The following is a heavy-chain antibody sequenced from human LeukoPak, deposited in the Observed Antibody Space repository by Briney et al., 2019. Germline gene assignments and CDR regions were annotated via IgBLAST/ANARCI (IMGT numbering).Heavy chain of an antibody. D-gene: IGHD1-26*01. CDR1: GFTFSSYD. J-gene: IGHJ6*02. Sequence: GRSLRLSCAASGFTFSSYDMHWVRQAPGKGLEWVAVISYDGSNKYYADSVKGRFTISRDNSKNTLYLQMNSLRAEDTAVYYCARPSLSGSYYYGMDVWGQRTTVTVSS. CDR3: ARPSLSGSYYYGMDV. CDR2: ISYDGSNK. V-gene: IGHV3-30-3*01.